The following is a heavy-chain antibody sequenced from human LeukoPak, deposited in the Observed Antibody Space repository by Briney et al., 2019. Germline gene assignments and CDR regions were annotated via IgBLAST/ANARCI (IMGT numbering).Heavy chain of an antibody. Sequence: GGSLRLSCAASGFTFSGYRMHWVRQAPGKGLVWVSRISSDGSSTTYADSVKGRFTISRDNAKNTLYLQMNNLRAEDTAMYYCARDQRVTGRPDIDYWGQGTLVIVSS. D-gene: IGHD6-6*01. CDR2: ISSDGSST. CDR3: ARDQRVTGRPDIDY. J-gene: IGHJ4*02. V-gene: IGHV3-74*03. CDR1: GFTFSGYR.